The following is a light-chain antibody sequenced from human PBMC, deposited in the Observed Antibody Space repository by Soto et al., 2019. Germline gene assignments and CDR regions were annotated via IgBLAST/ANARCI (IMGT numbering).Light chain of an antibody. J-gene: IGLJ2*01. V-gene: IGLV2-23*02. CDR1: SSDVGSYNL. CDR2: EVI. CDR3: CSYAGSTSLV. Sequence: QSALTQPASVSGSPGQSITTSCTGTSSDVGSYNLVSWYQQHPGKAPKVIIYEVIKRPSGVSNRFSGSKSGNTASLTISGLQAEDEADYYCCSYAGSTSLVFGGGTKLTVL.